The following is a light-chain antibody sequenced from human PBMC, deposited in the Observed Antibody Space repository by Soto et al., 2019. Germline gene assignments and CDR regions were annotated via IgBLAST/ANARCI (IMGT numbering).Light chain of an antibody. CDR3: QQYERYPLT. Sequence: DIQMTQSPSTLSASVGDRVIITCRASQSVSGWLAWYRQKPGKAPELLIYSASTLETGVPSRFSGSGSGTDFTLTVSSLQREDFATYYCQQYERYPLTFGGGTKVENK. J-gene: IGKJ4*01. CDR1: QSVSGW. V-gene: IGKV1-5*03. CDR2: SAS.